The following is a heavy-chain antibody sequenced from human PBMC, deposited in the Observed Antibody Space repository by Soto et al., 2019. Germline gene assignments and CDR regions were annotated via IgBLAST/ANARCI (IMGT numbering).Heavy chain of an antibody. V-gene: IGHV5-51*01. CDR2: IYPGDSDT. CDR3: ARSGGSGFYYLY. J-gene: IGHJ4*02. D-gene: IGHD3-22*01. Sequence: GESLKISCKGSGYSFTSYWVGWVRQMPGKGLEWMGTIYPGDSDTRYSPSFQGQVTISADRSTATAYLQWSSLKASDTTMYYCARSGGSGFYYLYWGQGTLVTVSS. CDR1: GYSFTSYW.